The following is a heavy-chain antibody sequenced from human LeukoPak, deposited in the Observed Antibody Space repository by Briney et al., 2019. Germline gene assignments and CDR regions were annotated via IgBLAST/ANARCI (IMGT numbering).Heavy chain of an antibody. J-gene: IGHJ4*02. CDR3: ARSSISVTSFDY. CDR1: GGSFSGYY. Sequence: PSETLSLTCAVYGGSFSGYYWSWIRQPPGKGLEWIGEINHSGSTNYNPSLKSRVTISVDTSKNQFSLKLSSVTAADTAVYYCARSSISVTSFDYWGQGTLVTVSS. CDR2: INHSGST. D-gene: IGHD4-17*01. V-gene: IGHV4-34*01.